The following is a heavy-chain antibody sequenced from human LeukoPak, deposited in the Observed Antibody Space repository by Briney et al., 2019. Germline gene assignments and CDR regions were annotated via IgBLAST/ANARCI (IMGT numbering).Heavy chain of an antibody. CDR1: GFTFSSYG. Sequence: HSGGSLRLSCAASGFTFSSYGMSWVRQAPGKGLEWVAVISYDGSNKYYADSVKGRFTISRDNSKNTLYLQMNSLRAEDTAVYYCARGGPYYYGSGSYGPIDYWGQGTLVTVSS. CDR3: ARGGPYYYGSGSYGPIDY. J-gene: IGHJ4*02. D-gene: IGHD3-10*01. V-gene: IGHV3-30*03. CDR2: ISYDGSNK.